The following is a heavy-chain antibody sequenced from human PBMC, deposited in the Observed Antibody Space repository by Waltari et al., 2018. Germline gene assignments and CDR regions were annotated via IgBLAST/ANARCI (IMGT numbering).Heavy chain of an antibody. Sequence: QVQLQESGPGLVKPSQTLSLTCTVSGGSISSGSYYWSWIRQPAGKGLEWIGYIYTSASTNYTPPLKSRVTISVDTSKNQFSLKLSSVTAADTAVYYCARRGYSSSWDYWGQGTLVTVSS. D-gene: IGHD6-13*01. CDR3: ARRGYSSSWDY. J-gene: IGHJ4*02. CDR1: GGSISSGSYY. V-gene: IGHV4-61*09. CDR2: IYTSAST.